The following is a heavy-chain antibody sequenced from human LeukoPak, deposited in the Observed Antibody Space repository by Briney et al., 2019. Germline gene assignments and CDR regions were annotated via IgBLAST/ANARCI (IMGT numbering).Heavy chain of an antibody. D-gene: IGHD6-19*01. V-gene: IGHV3-7*01. CDR2: IKQDGSEK. CDR1: GFIFSSYW. J-gene: IGHJ4*02. Sequence: PGGSLRLSCAASGFIFSSYWMSWVRQAPGKGLEWVANIKQDGSEKYYVDSVKGRFTISRDNAKNSLYLQMNSLRAEDTAVYYCARGRRVAGRGYYFDFWGQGTLVTVSS. CDR3: ARGRRVAGRGYYFDF.